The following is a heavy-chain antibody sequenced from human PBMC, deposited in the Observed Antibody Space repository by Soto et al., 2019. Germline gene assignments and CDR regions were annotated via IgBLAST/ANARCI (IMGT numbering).Heavy chain of an antibody. V-gene: IGHV4-30-2*01. CDR2: IYHSGST. CDR3: AAGGGLPRYY. J-gene: IGHJ4*02. D-gene: IGHD5-12*01. CDR1: GGSISSGGYS. Sequence: QLQLQESGSGLVKPSQTLSLTCAVSGGSISSGGYSWSWIRQPPGKGLEWIGYIYHSGSTYYNPPLKRRLTISVDRSKNQFSLKLSSVTAADTAVYYCAAGGGLPRYYWGQGTLVTVSS.